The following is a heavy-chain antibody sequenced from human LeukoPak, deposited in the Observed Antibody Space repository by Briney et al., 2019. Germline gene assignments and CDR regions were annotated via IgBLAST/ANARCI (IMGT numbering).Heavy chain of an antibody. Sequence: PSQTLSLTCTVSSGSISSGGYYWSWVRQHPGKGLEWIGYISNSGGTKYNPSLKSRGTISVDASKNQLSLKLSSVTAADTAVYHCVRLQPNSGQWAFDIWGQGTMVTVSS. CDR1: SGSISSGGYY. CDR2: ISNSGGT. CDR3: VRLQPNSGQWAFDI. D-gene: IGHD1-1*01. V-gene: IGHV4-61*08. J-gene: IGHJ3*02.